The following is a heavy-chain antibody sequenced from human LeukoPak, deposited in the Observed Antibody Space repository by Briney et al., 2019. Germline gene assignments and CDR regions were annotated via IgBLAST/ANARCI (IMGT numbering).Heavy chain of an antibody. CDR1: GFTFSSYA. CDR3: ARGFRYSSSWYGDY. J-gene: IGHJ4*02. D-gene: IGHD6-13*01. CDR2: ISYDGSNK. Sequence: RSGRSLRLSCAASGFTFSSYAMHWVRQAPGKGLEWVAVISYDGSNKYYADSVKGRFTISRDNSKNTLYLQMNSLRAEDTAVYYCARGFRYSSSWYGDYWGQGTLVTVSS. V-gene: IGHV3-30-3*01.